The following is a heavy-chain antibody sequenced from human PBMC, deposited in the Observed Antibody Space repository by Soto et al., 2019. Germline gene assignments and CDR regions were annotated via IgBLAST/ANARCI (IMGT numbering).Heavy chain of an antibody. V-gene: IGHV3-7*05. CDR1: GFTFSSYW. D-gene: IGHD2-15*01. CDR2: IKQDGSEK. CDR3: AGEYCSGGSCSER. J-gene: IGHJ4*02. Sequence: EVQLVESGGGLVQPGGSLRLSCAASGFTFSSYWMSWVRQAPGKGLEWVANIKQDGSEKYYVDSVKGRFTISRDNAKNSLYLQISSLRAEDTAVYYCAGEYCSGGSCSERGGQGTLVTVSS.